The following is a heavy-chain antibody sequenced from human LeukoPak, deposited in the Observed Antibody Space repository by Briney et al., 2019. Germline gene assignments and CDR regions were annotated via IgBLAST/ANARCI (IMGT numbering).Heavy chain of an antibody. V-gene: IGHV3-9*01. CDR2: ISWNSGAK. CDR3: ARDPPYSGSRVDY. CDR1: GFDFEDYA. J-gene: IGHJ4*02. Sequence: TGGSLRLSCAASGFDFEDYAIHWVRQVPGKGLEWVSGISWNSGAKAYADSVRGRFTISRDNAKNSLYLQMNSLRAEDTAVYYCARDPPYSGSRVDYWGQGTLVTVSS. D-gene: IGHD1-26*01.